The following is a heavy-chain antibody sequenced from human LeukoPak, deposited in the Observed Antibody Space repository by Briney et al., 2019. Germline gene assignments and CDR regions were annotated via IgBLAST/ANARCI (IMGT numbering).Heavy chain of an antibody. Sequence: ASVKVSCKASGYTFTGYYMHWVRQAPGQGLEWMGWINPNSGGTNYAQKFQGRVTMTRDTSISTAYMELSRLRSEDTAVYYCAGDSSGYSDDAFDIWGQGTMVTVSS. D-gene: IGHD3-22*01. CDR3: AGDSSGYSDDAFDI. CDR2: INPNSGGT. J-gene: IGHJ3*02. V-gene: IGHV1-2*02. CDR1: GYTFTGYY.